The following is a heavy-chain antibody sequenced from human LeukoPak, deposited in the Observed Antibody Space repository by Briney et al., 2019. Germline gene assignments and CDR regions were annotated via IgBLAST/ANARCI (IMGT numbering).Heavy chain of an antibody. V-gene: IGHV3-9*03. CDR3: ARGRGEAGSYYYYYYMDV. J-gene: IGHJ6*03. Sequence: GRSLRLSCAASGFTFDDYAMHWVRQAPGKGLEWVSGISWNSGSIGYADSVKGRFTISRDNAKNSLYLQMNSLRAEDMALYYCARGRGEAGSYYYYYYMDVWGKGTTVTVSS. CDR2: ISWNSGSI. CDR1: GFTFDDYA. D-gene: IGHD3-10*01.